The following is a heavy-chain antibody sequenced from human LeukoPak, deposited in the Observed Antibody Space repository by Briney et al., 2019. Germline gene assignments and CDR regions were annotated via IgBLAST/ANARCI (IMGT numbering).Heavy chain of an antibody. V-gene: IGHV3-48*03. CDR2: ISSSGSTI. CDR3: AGAWSRVDGFDI. CDR1: GFTFSRYE. J-gene: IGHJ3*02. Sequence: GGSLRLSCAASGFTFSRYEMSWVRQAPGEGRGWVSYISSSGSTIYYADSVRGRFTISRDNAKNSLYLQMTSLRAEDTAVYYCAGAWSRVDGFDIWGQGTMVTVSS. D-gene: IGHD2-8*02.